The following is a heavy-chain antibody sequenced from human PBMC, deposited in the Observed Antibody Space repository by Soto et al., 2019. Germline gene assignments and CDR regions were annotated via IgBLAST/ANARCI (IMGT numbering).Heavy chain of an antibody. CDR3: ARDSDYSVRPRGVDY. V-gene: IGHV3-21*01. D-gene: IGHD4-4*01. CDR1: GFTFSSYS. J-gene: IGHJ4*02. CDR2: ISSSSSYI. Sequence: VGSLRLSCAASGFTFSSYSMNWVRQAPGKGLEWVSSISSSSSYIYYADSVKGRFTISRDNAKNSLYLQMNSLRAEDTAVYYCARDSDYSVRPRGVDYWGQGTLVTVSS.